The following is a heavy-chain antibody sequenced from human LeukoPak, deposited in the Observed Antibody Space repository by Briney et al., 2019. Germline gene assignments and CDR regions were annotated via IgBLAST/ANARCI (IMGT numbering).Heavy chain of an antibody. Sequence: SETLSLTCTVSDGSISSSSYYRGWIRQSPGKGLEWTGSIYYSGSTYYNPSLKSRVTISVDTSKNQFSLKLSSVTAADTAVYYCARVDDYWGQGALVTVSS. CDR2: IYYSGST. J-gene: IGHJ4*02. CDR1: DGSISSSSYY. CDR3: ARVDDY. V-gene: IGHV4-39*01.